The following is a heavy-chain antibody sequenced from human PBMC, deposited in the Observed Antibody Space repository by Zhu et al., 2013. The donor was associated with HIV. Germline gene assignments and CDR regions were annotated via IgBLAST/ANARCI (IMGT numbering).Heavy chain of an antibody. V-gene: IGHV1-69*09. Sequence: QVQLVQSGAEVKKPGSSVKVSCKASGGTFSSYTISWVRQAPGQGLEWMGRIIPILGIANYAQKFQGRVTITADKSTSTAYMELSSLRSEDTAVYYCARGICSGGSCYPAADAFDIWGQGTMVTVSS. CDR2: IIPILGIA. D-gene: IGHD2-15*01. CDR3: ARGICSGGSCYPAADAFDI. J-gene: IGHJ3*02. CDR1: GGTFSSYT.